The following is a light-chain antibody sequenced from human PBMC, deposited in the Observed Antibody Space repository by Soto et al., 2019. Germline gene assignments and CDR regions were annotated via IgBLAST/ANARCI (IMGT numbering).Light chain of an antibody. CDR1: NSDVGSYNF. CDR2: EVS. V-gene: IGLV2-23*02. J-gene: IGLJ1*01. CDR3: CSDAGRSTYV. Sequence: QSVLTQPASVSGSPGQSITISCTRTNSDVGSYNFVSWYQQQPGKAPKVMIFEVSKQPSGVSDRLSGSKSGNTASLTISGLQAEDGADYYCCSDAGRSTYVFGTGTKVTVL.